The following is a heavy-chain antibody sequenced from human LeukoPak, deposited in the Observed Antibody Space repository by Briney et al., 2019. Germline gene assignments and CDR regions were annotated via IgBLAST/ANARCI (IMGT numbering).Heavy chain of an antibody. CDR1: GYTFTVYY. D-gene: IGHD2-15*01. CDR3: ARSDCSGGSCYSDY. J-gene: IGHJ4*02. V-gene: IGHV1-2*04. Sequence: ASVKVSFKASGYTFTVYYMHWVRQAPGQGLEWMGWINPNSGGTNYAQKFQGWVTMTRDTSISTAYMELSRLRSDDTAVYSCARSDCSGGSCYSDYWGQGTLVTVSS. CDR2: INPNSGGT.